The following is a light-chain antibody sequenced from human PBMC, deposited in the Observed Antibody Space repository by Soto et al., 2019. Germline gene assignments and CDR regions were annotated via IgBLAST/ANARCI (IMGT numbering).Light chain of an antibody. Sequence: QSFLTQPPSASGTPGQRVTIACSGSSSNIGRNTVIWYQQVPGMAPKLLIFGNDQRPSGVPDRFSGSKSGTSASLAVSGLQSEDEADYYCATWDDSLNAFVFGTGTKVTVL. CDR2: GND. J-gene: IGLJ1*01. CDR1: SSNIGRNT. V-gene: IGLV1-44*01. CDR3: ATWDDSLNAFV.